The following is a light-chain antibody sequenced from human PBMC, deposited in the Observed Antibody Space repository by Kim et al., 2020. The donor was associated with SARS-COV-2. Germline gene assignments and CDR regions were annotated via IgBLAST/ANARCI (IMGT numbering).Light chain of an antibody. J-gene: IGKJ4*01. V-gene: IGKV1-17*03. CDR2: GAS. CDR3: LQHNNYPLT. Sequence: SVGDRVTITCRASQAISNYLAWFQWRPGKVPKRLIYGASSLQSGVPSRFSGSGSGTEFTLTISNLQPEDFATYYCLQHNNYPLTFGGGTKVEIK. CDR1: QAISNY.